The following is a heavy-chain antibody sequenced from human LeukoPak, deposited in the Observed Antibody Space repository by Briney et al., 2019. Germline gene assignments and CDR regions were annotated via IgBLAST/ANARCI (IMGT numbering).Heavy chain of an antibody. Sequence: ASVKVSCKASGYTFTSTGVCWVRQAPGQGLEWMGIINPSGGSTNYAQKFQGRVTMTRDTSTSTVYMELSSLRSEDTAVYYCARSGGLGWETDYWGQGTLVTVSS. V-gene: IGHV1-46*01. CDR2: INPSGGST. D-gene: IGHD1-26*01. CDR3: ARSGGLGWETDY. J-gene: IGHJ4*02. CDR1: GYTFTSTG.